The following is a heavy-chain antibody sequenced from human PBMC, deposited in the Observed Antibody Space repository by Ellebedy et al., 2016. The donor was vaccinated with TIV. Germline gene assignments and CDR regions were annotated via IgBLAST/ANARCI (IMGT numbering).Heavy chain of an antibody. CDR2: TKQDGSEK. CDR3: ARGGGGIVATIVFYYYGMDV. J-gene: IGHJ6*02. Sequence: GESLKISXAASGFTFSSYWMSWVRQAPGKGLEWVANTKQDGSEKYYVDSVKGRFTISRDNAKNSLYLQMNSLRAEDTAVYYCARGGGGIVATIVFYYYGMDVWGQGTTVTVSS. V-gene: IGHV3-7*01. CDR1: GFTFSSYW. D-gene: IGHD5-12*01.